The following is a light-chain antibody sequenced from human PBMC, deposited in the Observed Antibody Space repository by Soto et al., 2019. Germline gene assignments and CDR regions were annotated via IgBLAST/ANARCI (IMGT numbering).Light chain of an antibody. CDR2: DAA. CDR3: HQRSNLPLT. J-gene: IGKJ4*01. CDR1: QSVSSY. Sequence: EIVLTQSPATLSLSPGERATLSCRASQSVSSYLAWYQQKPGQAPRLLIYDAANRATGIPARFSGSGSGTDVPLTISSLAPEEFAVYYCHQRSNLPLTFGGGTKVDIK. V-gene: IGKV3-11*01.